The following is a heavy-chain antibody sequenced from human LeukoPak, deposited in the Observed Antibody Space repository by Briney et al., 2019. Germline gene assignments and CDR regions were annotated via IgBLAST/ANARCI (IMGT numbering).Heavy chain of an antibody. CDR2: MYTGGTT. J-gene: IGHJ4*02. Sequence: GGSLRLSCAASGFTVSGTHMSWVRQAPGKGLEWVAAMYTGGTTYYSDSVTGRFTISRDNSKNTLYLHMNSLRAEDTAVYYCAKDEATSGGGLASWGQGTRVSVSS. D-gene: IGHD3-16*01. V-gene: IGHV3-53*01. CDR3: AKDEATSGGGLAS. CDR1: GFTVSGTH.